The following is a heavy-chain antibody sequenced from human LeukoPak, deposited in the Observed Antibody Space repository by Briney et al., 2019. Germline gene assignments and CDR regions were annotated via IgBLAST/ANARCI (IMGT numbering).Heavy chain of an antibody. V-gene: IGHV1-69*04. D-gene: IGHD2-2*01. Sequence: GASVTVSCKASGGTFSSYAISWVRQAPGQGLEWMGRIIPILGIANYAQKFQGRVTITADKSTSTAYMELSSLRSEDTAVYYCARDRRYQLLNWFDPWGQGTLVTVSS. J-gene: IGHJ5*02. CDR3: ARDRRYQLLNWFDP. CDR1: GGTFSSYA. CDR2: IIPILGIA.